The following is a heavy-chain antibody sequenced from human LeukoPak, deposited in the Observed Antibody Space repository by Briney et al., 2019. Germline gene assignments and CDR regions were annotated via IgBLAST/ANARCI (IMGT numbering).Heavy chain of an antibody. D-gene: IGHD6-13*01. V-gene: IGHV3-7*01. Sequence: GGSLRLSCAASGFTFSSYWMSWVRQAPGKGLEWVANIKQDGSEKYYVDSVKGRFTISRDNAKNSLYLQMNSLRAEDTAVYYCARCKRSVPAGTEFDPWGQGTLVTVSS. J-gene: IGHJ5*02. CDR2: IKQDGSEK. CDR1: GFTFSSYW. CDR3: ARCKRSVPAGTEFDP.